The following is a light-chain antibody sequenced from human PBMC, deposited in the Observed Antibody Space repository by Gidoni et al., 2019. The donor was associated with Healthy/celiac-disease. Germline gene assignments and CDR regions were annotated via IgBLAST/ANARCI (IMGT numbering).Light chain of an antibody. CDR3: QQSYSTPQVT. J-gene: IGKJ3*01. CDR1: QSISSY. CDR2: AAS. Sequence: DSQMTQSPSSLSASVGDRVTITCRASQSISSYLNWYQQKPGKAPKLLIYAASSLQSGVPSRFSGSGSGTDFTLTISSLQPEDFATYYCQQSYSTPQVTFGPGTKVDIK. V-gene: IGKV1-39*01.